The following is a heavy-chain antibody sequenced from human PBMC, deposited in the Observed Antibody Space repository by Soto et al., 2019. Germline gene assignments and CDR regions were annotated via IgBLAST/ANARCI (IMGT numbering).Heavy chain of an antibody. V-gene: IGHV1-2*04. D-gene: IGHD4-4*01. J-gene: IGHJ4*02. CDR2: INPNSGGT. CDR1: GYTFTGYY. CDR3: ARGRTVTTYLFDY. Sequence: SVKVSCEASGYTFTGYYMHWVRQAPGQGLEWMGWINPNSGGTNYAQKFQGWVTMTRDTSISTAYMELSRLRSDDTAVYYCARGRTVTTYLFDYWAQGTLVTVSS.